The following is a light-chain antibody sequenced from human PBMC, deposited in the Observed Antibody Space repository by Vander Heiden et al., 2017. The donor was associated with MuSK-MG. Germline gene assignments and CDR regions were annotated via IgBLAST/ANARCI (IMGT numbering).Light chain of an antibody. CDR2: WAS. V-gene: IGKV4-1*01. J-gene: IGKJ2*03. Sequence: DIVMTQSPDSLAVSLGERATLNGKASQSVLYSSNNKNYLAWYQQKPLLPPKLLIYWASTRESGVPDRFSGTAFGTDFTLTMRSLQAEDMTVYYCQKDAATGQSFGPAANLEIQ. CDR3: QKDAATGQS. CDR1: QSVLYSSNNKNY.